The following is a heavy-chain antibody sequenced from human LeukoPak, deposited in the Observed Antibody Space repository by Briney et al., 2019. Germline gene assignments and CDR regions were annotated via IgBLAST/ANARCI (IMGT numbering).Heavy chain of an antibody. Sequence: QPGGSLRLSCAASGFTFSSYEMNWVRQAPGKGLEWVANIKQDGSQKSYADSVKGRFTISRDNANNLLYLQMNSLRAEDTAVYYCARESFAARWDWGQGTLVTVSS. CDR1: GFTFSSYE. CDR3: ARESFAARWD. J-gene: IGHJ4*02. D-gene: IGHD6-6*01. V-gene: IGHV3-7*01. CDR2: IKQDGSQK.